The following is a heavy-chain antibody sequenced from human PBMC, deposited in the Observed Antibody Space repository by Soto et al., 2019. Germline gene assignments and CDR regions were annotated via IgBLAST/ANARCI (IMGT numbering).Heavy chain of an antibody. Sequence: SETLSLTCAVYGGSFSGYYWSWIRQPPGKGLEWIGEINHSGSTNYNPSLKSRVTISVDTSKNQFSLKLSSVTAADTAVYYCAKSSSSGNFDYWGQGTLVTGSS. CDR2: INHSGST. CDR1: GGSFSGYY. J-gene: IGHJ4*02. CDR3: AKSSSSGNFDY. V-gene: IGHV4-34*01. D-gene: IGHD6-6*01.